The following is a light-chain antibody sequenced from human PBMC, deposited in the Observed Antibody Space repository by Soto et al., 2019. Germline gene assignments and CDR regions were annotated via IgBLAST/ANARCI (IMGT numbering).Light chain of an antibody. CDR3: SSYTSSGTLVV. CDR2: DVS. J-gene: IGLJ2*01. Sequence: QSALTQPASVSGSPGQSITISYTGTSSDVGGYNYVSWYQQHPGKAPKLMIYDVSSRPSGVSNRFSGSKSGNTASLTISGLQAEDEADYYCSSYTSSGTLVVFGGGTQLTVL. V-gene: IGLV2-14*01. CDR1: SSDVGGYNY.